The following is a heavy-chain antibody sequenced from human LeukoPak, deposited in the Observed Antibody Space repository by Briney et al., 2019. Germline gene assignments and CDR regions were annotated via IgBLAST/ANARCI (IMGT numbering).Heavy chain of an antibody. CDR3: ARDHNYAFDN. CDR1: GFTFSNYW. CDR2: IGIDSGNT. J-gene: IGHJ4*02. V-gene: IGHV3-48*01. Sequence: GGSLRLSCVFSGFTFSNYWMKWVRQAPGKGLEWISYIGIDSGNTKYADSVRGRFTISADKAKNSLYLQMNSLRVEDTAVYYCARDHNYAFDNWGQGTLVSVAS. D-gene: IGHD1-1*01.